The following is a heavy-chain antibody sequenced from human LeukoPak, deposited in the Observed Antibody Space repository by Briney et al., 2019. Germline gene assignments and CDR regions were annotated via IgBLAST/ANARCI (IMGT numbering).Heavy chain of an antibody. CDR3: AREGMGLGYCSGGSCSGTWFDP. CDR2: INHSGST. J-gene: IGHJ5*02. V-gene: IGHV4-34*01. CDR1: GGSFSGYY. Sequence: SETLSLTCAVYGGSFSGYYWSWIRQPPGKGLEWIGEINHSGSTNYNPSLKSRVTISVDTSKNQFSLKLSSVTAADTAVYYCAREGMGLGYCSGGSCSGTWFDPWGQGTLVTVSS. D-gene: IGHD2-15*01.